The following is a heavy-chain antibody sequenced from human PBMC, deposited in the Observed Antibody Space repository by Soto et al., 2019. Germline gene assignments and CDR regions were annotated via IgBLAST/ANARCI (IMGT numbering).Heavy chain of an antibody. Sequence: QVQLVQSGAEVKKPGASVKLSCKPSGYTFSGYYVHWVRQAPGQGLEWLGVFKPTGGGSTSYAQRFPGRVTVTRDTSKSTVYMELGSLRFDDAAVFFCASDYGSGVEMDVWGQGTRVTVSS. D-gene: IGHD3-10*01. CDR1: GYTFSGYY. J-gene: IGHJ6*02. CDR3: ASDYGSGVEMDV. CDR2: FKPTGGGST. V-gene: IGHV1-46*01.